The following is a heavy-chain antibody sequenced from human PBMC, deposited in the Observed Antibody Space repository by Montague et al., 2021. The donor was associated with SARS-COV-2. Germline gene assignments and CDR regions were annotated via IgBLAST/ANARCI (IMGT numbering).Heavy chain of an antibody. CDR1: GGSVGSSHYY. V-gene: IGHV4-39*01. CDR3: ARGLYNWNYEHWFDT. CDR2: IYYSGST. D-gene: IGHD1-7*01. Sequence: SETLSLTCTVSGGSVGSSHYYWAWIRQPPGKGLEWIGTIYYSGSTYYNPSPRSRVTIDVDPSTNQFSLKLLSVTAADTAVYFCARGLYNWNYEHWFDTWGQGTLVTVSS. J-gene: IGHJ5*02.